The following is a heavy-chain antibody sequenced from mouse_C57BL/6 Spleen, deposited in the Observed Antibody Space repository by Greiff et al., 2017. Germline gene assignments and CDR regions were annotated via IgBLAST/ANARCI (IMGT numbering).Heavy chain of an antibody. Sequence: QVQLKQSGAELVRPGTSVKVSCKASGYAFTNYLIEWVKQRPGQGLEWIGVINPGSGGTNYNEKFKGKATLTADKSSSTAYMQLSSLTSEDSAVYFCAIYDYDRTDYWGQGTTLTVSS. D-gene: IGHD2-4*01. CDR2: INPGSGGT. J-gene: IGHJ2*01. V-gene: IGHV1-54*01. CDR3: AIYDYDRTDY. CDR1: GYAFTNYL.